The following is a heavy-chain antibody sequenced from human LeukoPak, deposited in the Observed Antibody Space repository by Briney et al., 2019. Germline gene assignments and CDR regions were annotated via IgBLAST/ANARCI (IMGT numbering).Heavy chain of an antibody. CDR3: TRDIVGSNY. CDR2: IRSKANNYAT. V-gene: IGHV3-73*01. D-gene: IGHD5-12*01. Sequence: GGSLRLSCAASGFTFSGSAMHWVRQASGKGLEWVGRIRSKANNYATAYVASGKGRFTISRDDSKNTAYLQMTSLKTEDTAVYYCTRDIVGSNYWGQGTLVTVSS. CDR1: GFTFSGSA. J-gene: IGHJ4*02.